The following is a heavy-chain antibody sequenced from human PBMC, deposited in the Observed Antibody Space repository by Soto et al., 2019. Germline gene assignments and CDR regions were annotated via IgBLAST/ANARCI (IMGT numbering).Heavy chain of an antibody. CDR2: IKSKTDGGTT. CDR1: GFTFSNAW. CDR3: TTDHTAYYYDSSGYYHYGTDDY. Sequence: EVQLVESGGGLVKPGGSLRLSCAASGFTFSNAWMSWVRQAPGKGLEWVGRIKSKTDGGTTDYAAPVKGRFTISRDDSKNTLYLPMNSLKTEDTAVYYCTTDHTAYYYDSSGYYHYGTDDYWGQGTLVTVSS. J-gene: IGHJ4*02. V-gene: IGHV3-15*01. D-gene: IGHD3-22*01.